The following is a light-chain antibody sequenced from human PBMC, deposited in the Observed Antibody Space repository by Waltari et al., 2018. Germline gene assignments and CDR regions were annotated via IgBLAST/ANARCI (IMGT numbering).Light chain of an antibody. CDR1: QIISSW. CDR2: KAS. Sequence: DIQMTQSPSTLSASVGDSVTITCRASQIISSWLAWYQQKPGKAPNLLIYKASYLKSGVPSRFSGSGYGTEFTLTISSLHPDDVATYYCQHYNSHPFTFGPGTKVNIK. CDR3: QHYNSHPFT. J-gene: IGKJ3*01. V-gene: IGKV1-5*03.